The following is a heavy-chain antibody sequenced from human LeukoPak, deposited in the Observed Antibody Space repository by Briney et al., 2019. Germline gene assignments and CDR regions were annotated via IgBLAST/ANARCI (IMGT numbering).Heavy chain of an antibody. J-gene: IGHJ4*02. D-gene: IGHD2-2*01. V-gene: IGHV4-34*01. CDR2: INHSGST. CDR3: ARIGGAGAAARSPFDY. Sequence: PSETLSLTCAVYGGPFSGYYWSWIRQPPGKGLEWIGEINHSGSTNYNPSLKSRVTISVDTSKNQFSLKLSSVTAADTAVYYCARIGGAGAAARSPFDYWGQGTLVTVSS. CDR1: GGPFSGYY.